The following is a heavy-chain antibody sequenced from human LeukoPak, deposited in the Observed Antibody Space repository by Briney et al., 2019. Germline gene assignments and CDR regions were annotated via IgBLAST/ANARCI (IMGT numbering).Heavy chain of an antibody. D-gene: IGHD3-10*01. CDR2: INSDGSST. CDR1: GFTFSSYW. J-gene: IGHJ4*02. CDR3: ARGYGSGNYYTD. V-gene: IGHV3-74*01. Sequence: GGSLRLSCAASGFTFSSYWMHWVRQAPGKGLVWVSRINSDGSSTTYADSVKGRFTISRDNAKNTVYLQLNSLRVEDTAVYYCARGYGSGNYYTDWGQGTLVTVSS.